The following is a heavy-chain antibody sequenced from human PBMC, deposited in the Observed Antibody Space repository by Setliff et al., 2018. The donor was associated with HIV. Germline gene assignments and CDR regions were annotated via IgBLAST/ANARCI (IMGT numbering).Heavy chain of an antibody. J-gene: IGHJ4*02. CDR3: AKDQGRVNDH. CDR1: GFTFSYFG. Sequence: GGSLRLSCAASGFTFSYFGMHWVRQAPGKGLEWVAFIQYDGRKNNYADSAKGRFTISRDNSRNTVFLRMNNLRTEDTAVYYCAKDQGRVNDHWGLGTLVTVSS. V-gene: IGHV3-30*02. D-gene: IGHD3-16*01. CDR2: IQYDGRKN.